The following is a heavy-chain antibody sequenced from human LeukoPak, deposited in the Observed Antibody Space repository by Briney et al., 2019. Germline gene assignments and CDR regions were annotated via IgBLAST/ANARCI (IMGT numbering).Heavy chain of an antibody. J-gene: IGHJ4*02. D-gene: IGHD6-13*01. CDR3: ARVRVQEGSSSYDY. Sequence: PSETLSLTCTVSGGSIRSYYWSWIRQPPGKGLEWIGYIYYSGSTNYNPSLKSRLTISVDTSKNQFSLKLSSVTAADTAVYYCARVRVQEGSSSYDYWGQGTLVTVSS. CDR2: IYYSGST. CDR1: GGSIRSYY. V-gene: IGHV4-59*01.